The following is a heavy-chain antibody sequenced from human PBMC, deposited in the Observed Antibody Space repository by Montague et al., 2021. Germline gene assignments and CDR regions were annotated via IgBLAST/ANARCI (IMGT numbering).Heavy chain of an antibody. D-gene: IGHD1-1*01. J-gene: IGHJ3*02. CDR1: GGSISSGGYY. V-gene: IGHV4-31*03. CDR3: ACFGTPVRAAFDI. Sequence: TLSLTCTVSGGSISSGGYYWSWIRQPPGKGLEWIGYTYYSGNTYYTPSLKSRVTISVDTSKNHFSLNLTSVTAADTAVYYCACFGTPVRAAFDIWGQGTMVTVSS. CDR2: TYYSGNT.